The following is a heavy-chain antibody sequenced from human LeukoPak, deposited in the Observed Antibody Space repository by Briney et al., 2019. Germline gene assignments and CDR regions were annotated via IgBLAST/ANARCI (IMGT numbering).Heavy chain of an antibody. D-gene: IGHD6-13*01. CDR3: ARDPDSSSRDYYFDY. Sequence: GGSLRLSCAASGFTFSSYGMHWVRQAPGKGLEWVAVISYDGSNKYYADSVKGRSTISRDNSKNTLYLQMNSLRAEDTAVYYCARDPDSSSRDYYFDYWGQGTLVTVSS. CDR2: ISYDGSNK. J-gene: IGHJ4*02. V-gene: IGHV3-30*03. CDR1: GFTFSSYG.